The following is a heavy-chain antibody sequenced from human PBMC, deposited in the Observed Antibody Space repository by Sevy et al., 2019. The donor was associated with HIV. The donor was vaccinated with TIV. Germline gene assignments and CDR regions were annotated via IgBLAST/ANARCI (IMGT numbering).Heavy chain of an antibody. CDR3: AKDQDESSGYYPLGAFDI. V-gene: IGHV3-23*01. CDR2: VSGSGGST. CDR1: GFTFSSYA. Sequence: GGSLRLSCAASGFTFSSYAMYWVRQAPGTGLEWVSAVSGSGGSTYYADSVKGRFTISRDNSKSTLYLQMNSLRAEDTALYYCAKDQDESSGYYPLGAFDIWGHGTVVTVS. J-gene: IGHJ3*02. D-gene: IGHD3-22*01.